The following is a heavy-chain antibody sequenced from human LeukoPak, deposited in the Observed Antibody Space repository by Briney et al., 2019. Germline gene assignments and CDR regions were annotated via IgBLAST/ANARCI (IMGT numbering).Heavy chain of an antibody. D-gene: IGHD6-13*01. CDR2: IYYSGST. CDR3: ARAVISSSLSFDY. J-gene: IGHJ4*02. Sequence: SETLSLTCTDSGGSISSYYWSWIRQPPGKGLEWIGYIYYSGSTNYNPSLKSRVTISVDTSKNQFSLKLSSVTAADTAVYYCARAVISSSLSFDYWGQGTLVTVSS. V-gene: IGHV4-59*01. CDR1: GGSISSYY.